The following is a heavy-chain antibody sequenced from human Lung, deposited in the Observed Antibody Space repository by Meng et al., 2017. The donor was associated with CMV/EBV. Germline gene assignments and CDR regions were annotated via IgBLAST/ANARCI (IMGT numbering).Heavy chain of an antibody. J-gene: IGHJ4*02. CDR1: GVCISDSDYY. CDR3: AREERRELCSDS. CDR2: IYFSGST. V-gene: IGHV4-39*07. Sequence: SXTXSLXCSVSGVCISDSDYYWAWIRQAPGKGLEWIGSIYFSGSTYYNPSLNSRGILSVDTSKNQFSLKVRSVTAADTAIYYCAREERRELCSDSWRQGTLVTVSS. D-gene: IGHD3-16*01.